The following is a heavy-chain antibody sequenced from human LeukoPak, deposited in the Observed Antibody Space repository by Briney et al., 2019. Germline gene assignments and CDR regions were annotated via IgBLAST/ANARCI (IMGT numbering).Heavy chain of an antibody. D-gene: IGHD3-10*01. CDR3: AKDQGGSGTGYGMDV. V-gene: IGHV3-23*01. CDR2: ISDRGGNT. J-gene: IGHJ6*02. Sequence: GGSLRLSCAASGFTFSSYAMSWVRQAPGKGLEWVSSISDRGGNTYYADSVKGRFTISRDNSKNTVYLQINSLRAEDTAVYYCAKDQGGSGTGYGMDVWGQGTTVTVFS. CDR1: GFTFSSYA.